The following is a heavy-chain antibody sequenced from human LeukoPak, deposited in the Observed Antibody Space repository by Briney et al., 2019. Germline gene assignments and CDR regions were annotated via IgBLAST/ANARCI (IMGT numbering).Heavy chain of an antibody. CDR3: ARDPIAARPGRYYYYYMDV. CDR1: GYTFTGYY. Sequence: GASVKVSCKASGYTFTGYYMHWVRQAPGQGLEWMGWINPNSGGTNYAQKFQGRVTMTRDTSISTAYMELSRLRSDDTAVYYCARDPIAARPGRYYYYYMDVWGKGTTVTVSS. CDR2: INPNSGGT. J-gene: IGHJ6*03. V-gene: IGHV1-2*02. D-gene: IGHD6-6*01.